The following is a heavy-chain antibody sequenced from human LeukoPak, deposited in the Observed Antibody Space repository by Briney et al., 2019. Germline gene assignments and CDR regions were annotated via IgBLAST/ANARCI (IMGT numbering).Heavy chain of an antibody. CDR2: IYYSGST. D-gene: IGHD3-16*01. Sequence: PSETLSLTCTVSGGSISRYYWSWIRQPPGKGLEWIGYIYYSGSTNYNPSLKSRVTISVDTSKNQFSLKLSSVTAADTAVYYCARRSGGVVNIWGQGTMVTVSS. J-gene: IGHJ3*02. CDR3: ARRSGGVVNI. V-gene: IGHV4-59*08. CDR1: GGSISRYY.